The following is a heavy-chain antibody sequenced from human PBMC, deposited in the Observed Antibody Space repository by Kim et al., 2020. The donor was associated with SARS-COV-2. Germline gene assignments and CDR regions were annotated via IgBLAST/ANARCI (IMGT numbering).Heavy chain of an antibody. Sequence: GGSLRLSCAASGFTFRSYAMSWVRQAPGKGLEWVSVISDSGGGTYFADSVKGRFTISRDNSKNTLYLQMNSLRAEDTAVYYCVKLFSSSWYKGFDPWGQGTRDTVSS. CDR2: ISDSGGGT. V-gene: IGHV3-23*01. CDR3: VKLFSSSWYKGFDP. J-gene: IGHJ5*02. D-gene: IGHD6-13*01. CDR1: GFTFRSYA.